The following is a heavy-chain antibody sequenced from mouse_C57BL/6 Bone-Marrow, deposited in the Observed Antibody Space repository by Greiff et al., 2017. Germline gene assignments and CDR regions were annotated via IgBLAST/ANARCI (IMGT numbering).Heavy chain of an antibody. V-gene: IGHV2-6-1*01. CDR2: IWSDGST. J-gene: IGHJ4*01. CDR3: ARHGPSRESYAMDY. D-gene: IGHD1-2*01. Sequence: QVQLKESGPGLVAPSQSLSITCTVSGFSLTSYGVHWVRQPPGKGLEWLVVIWSDGSTTYNSALKSRLSISKDNPKSQVFLKMNSLQTDDTAMYYCARHGPSRESYAMDYWGQGTSVTVSS. CDR1: GFSLTSYG.